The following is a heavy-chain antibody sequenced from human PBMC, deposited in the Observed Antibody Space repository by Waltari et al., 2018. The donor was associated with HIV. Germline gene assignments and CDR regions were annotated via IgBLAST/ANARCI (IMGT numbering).Heavy chain of an antibody. CDR1: GCTFSNAW. J-gene: IGHJ4*02. Sequence: EVQLVESGGGLGKTGGSLRHSCAASGCTFSNAWMSWVRQAAGKGLEWVGRIKSKSDGGTTYAAPGKGRFIISRNDSKNMLYLQMKSLKTEDTAVYYCRTSSDYGDPPVDYWGQGTLVTVSS. D-gene: IGHD4-17*01. CDR3: RTSSDYGDPPVDY. V-gene: IGHV3-15*01. CDR2: IKSKSDGGTT.